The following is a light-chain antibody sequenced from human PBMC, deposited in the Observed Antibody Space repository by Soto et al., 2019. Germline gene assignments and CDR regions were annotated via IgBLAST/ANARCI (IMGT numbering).Light chain of an antibody. CDR3: SSARRDNTWV. V-gene: IGLV2-14*01. Sequence: QSALTQPASVSGSPGQSITVSCTGTNTDVGGYNYVSWYQHRPGKAPRLMIYEVSNRPSGVSNRFSGSKSANTASLTISGLQAEDEADYYCSSARRDNTWVFGGGTKLTVL. CDR2: EVS. CDR1: NTDVGGYNY. J-gene: IGLJ3*02.